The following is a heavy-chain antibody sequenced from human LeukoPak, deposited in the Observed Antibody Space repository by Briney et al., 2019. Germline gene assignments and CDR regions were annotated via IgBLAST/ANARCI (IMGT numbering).Heavy chain of an antibody. CDR1: GGSISSYY. J-gene: IGHJ1*01. D-gene: IGHD1-26*01. CDR2: IYYSGST. Sequence: SETLSLTCTVSGGSISSYYWSWIRQPPGKGLEWIGYIYYSGSTNYNPSLKSRVTISVDTSKNQFSLKLSSVTAADTAVYYCARGGRRWELLSHSEYFQHWGQGTLVTVSS. CDR3: ARGGRRWELLSHSEYFQH. V-gene: IGHV4-59*12.